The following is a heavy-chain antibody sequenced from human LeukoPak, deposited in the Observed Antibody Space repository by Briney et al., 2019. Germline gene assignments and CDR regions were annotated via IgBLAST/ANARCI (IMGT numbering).Heavy chain of an antibody. CDR3: AVGIAVAGRYYFDY. D-gene: IGHD6-19*01. V-gene: IGHV3-21*01. J-gene: IGHJ4*02. Sequence: GGSLRLSCAASGFTFSSYIMNWVRQAPGKGLEWLSSISTGSSYIYSADSVKGRFTISRDNAKNSLYLQMNSLRAEDTAAYYCAVGIAVAGRYYFDYWGQGTLVTVCS. CDR1: GFTFSSYI. CDR2: ISTGSSYI.